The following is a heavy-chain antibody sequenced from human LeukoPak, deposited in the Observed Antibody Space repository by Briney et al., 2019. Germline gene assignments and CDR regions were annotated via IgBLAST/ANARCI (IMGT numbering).Heavy chain of an antibody. Sequence: SETLSLTCTVSGGSISSSSYYWGWIRQPRGKGLEWIGSMYHSGSTYYNPSLKSRVTISVDTSKNHFSLKLSSVTAADTAVYYCARRYYYVSGSYYNHFDPWGQGTLVTVSS. CDR3: ARRYYYVSGSYYNHFDP. D-gene: IGHD3-10*01. V-gene: IGHV4-39*02. CDR2: MYHSGST. CDR1: GGSISSSSYY. J-gene: IGHJ5*02.